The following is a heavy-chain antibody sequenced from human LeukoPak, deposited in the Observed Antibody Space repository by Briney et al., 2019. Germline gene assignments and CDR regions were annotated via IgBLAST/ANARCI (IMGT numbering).Heavy chain of an antibody. D-gene: IGHD1-26*01. CDR2: VSFDGNNK. V-gene: IGHV3-30*03. CDR1: GFTFSSYG. J-gene: IGHJ4*02. Sequence: GRSLRLSCAASGFTFSSYGMHWVRRAPGKGLEWVAVVSFDGNNKYYANSVKGRFTISRDYSKNTLYLQMNSLRAEDTAVYYCARDELMGAATFDYWGQGTLVTVSS. CDR3: ARDELMGAATFDY.